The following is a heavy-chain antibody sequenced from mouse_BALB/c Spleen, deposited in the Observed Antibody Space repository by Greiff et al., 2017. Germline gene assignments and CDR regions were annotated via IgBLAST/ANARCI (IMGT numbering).Heavy chain of an antibody. Sequence: QVHVKQSGAELVRPGVSVKISCKGSGYTFTDYAMHWVKQSHAKSLEWIGVISTYYGDASYNQKFKGKATMTVDKSSSTAYMELARLTSEDSAIYYCARGEGTMMDYWGKGTTLTVSS. CDR3: ARGEGTMMDY. J-gene: IGHJ2*01. CDR1: GYTFTDYA. V-gene: IGHV1S137*01. CDR2: ISTYYGDA. D-gene: IGHD2-4*01.